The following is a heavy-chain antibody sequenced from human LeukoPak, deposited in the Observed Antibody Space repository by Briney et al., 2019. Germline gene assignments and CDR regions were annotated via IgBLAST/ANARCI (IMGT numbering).Heavy chain of an antibody. D-gene: IGHD2-21*02. J-gene: IGHJ4*02. CDR2: ISSSGNTI. CDR1: GFTFRSYE. CDR3: ARVSVTSRNDY. Sequence: PGGSLRLSCAASGFTFRSYEMSWVRQAPGKGLEWLSYISSSGNTIYYADSVKSRFTISRDNAKNSLYLQMNSLRAEDTAVYYCARVSVTSRNDYWGQGTLVTVSS. V-gene: IGHV3-48*03.